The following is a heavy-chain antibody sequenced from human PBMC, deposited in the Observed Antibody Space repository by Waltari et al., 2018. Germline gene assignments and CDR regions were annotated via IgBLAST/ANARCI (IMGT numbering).Heavy chain of an antibody. CDR1: GYKFSTHW. Sequence: EVQLVQSGAELTKPGVSLKLPCQGSGYKFSTHWFGRTHQKPGKGLEWIGNIKPRDSDTVYSPSSQGPVTISADKSTTTAYLQWGSLKAADSAMYYCGTWDRSHWFDYWGQGTPVTVSS. CDR2: IKPRDSDT. V-gene: IGHV5-51*07. D-gene: IGHD1-1*01. CDR3: GTWDRSHWFDY. J-gene: IGHJ4*02.